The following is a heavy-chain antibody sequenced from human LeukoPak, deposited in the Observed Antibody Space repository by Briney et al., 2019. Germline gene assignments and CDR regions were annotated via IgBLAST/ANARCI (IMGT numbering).Heavy chain of an antibody. J-gene: IGHJ5*02. CDR1: GYTFTSYD. CDR2: MNPNSGNT. Sequence: ASVNVSCKASGYTFTSYDINWVRQATGQGLEWMGWMNPNSGNTGYAQKFQGRVTMTRNTSISTAYMELSSLRSEDTAVYYCARVIRGAPTNWFDPWGQGNLVTVSS. CDR3: ARVIRGAPTNWFDP. D-gene: IGHD1-26*01. V-gene: IGHV1-8*01.